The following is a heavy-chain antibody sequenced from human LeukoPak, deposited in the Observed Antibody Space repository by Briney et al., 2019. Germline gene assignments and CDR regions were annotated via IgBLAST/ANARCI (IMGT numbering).Heavy chain of an antibody. J-gene: IGHJ3*02. CDR1: GFTFTSYS. Sequence: GGSLRLSCSASGFTFTSYSMNWVRQAPGKGLEWVSSISNRGDYIYYADSVKGRFTISRDNSKNTLYLQMNSLRAEDTAVYYCAKCITMIVVPHAFDIWGQGTMVTVSS. CDR2: ISNRGDYI. D-gene: IGHD3-22*01. CDR3: AKCITMIVVPHAFDI. V-gene: IGHV3-21*04.